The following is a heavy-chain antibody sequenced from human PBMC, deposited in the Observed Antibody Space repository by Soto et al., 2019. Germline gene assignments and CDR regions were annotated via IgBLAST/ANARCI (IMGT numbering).Heavy chain of an antibody. CDR1: GFTFSSYG. J-gene: IGHJ4*02. CDR2: IWYDGSNK. Sequence: GGSLRLSCAASGFTFSSYGMHWVRQAPGKGLEWVAVIWYDGSNKYYADSVKGRFTISRDNSKNTLYLQMNSLRAEDTAVYYCARDGGYSYGHFDYWGQGTLVTAPQ. CDR3: ARDGGYSYGHFDY. V-gene: IGHV3-33*01. D-gene: IGHD5-18*01.